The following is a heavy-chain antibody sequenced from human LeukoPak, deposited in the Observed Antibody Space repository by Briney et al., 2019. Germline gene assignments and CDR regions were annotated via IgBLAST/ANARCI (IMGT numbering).Heavy chain of an antibody. V-gene: IGHV1-69*13. CDR2: IIPIFGTT. CDR3: ARGNYDTSGYYPWFFDY. D-gene: IGHD3-22*01. J-gene: IGHJ4*02. CDR1: GGTFSTYA. Sequence: ASVKVSCKASGGTFSTYAITWVRQAPGQGLEWMGGIIPIFGTTNYAQKFQGRVTITADESTSTAYMELSSLRSEDTAVYYCARGNYDTSGYYPWFFDYWGQGTLVTVSS.